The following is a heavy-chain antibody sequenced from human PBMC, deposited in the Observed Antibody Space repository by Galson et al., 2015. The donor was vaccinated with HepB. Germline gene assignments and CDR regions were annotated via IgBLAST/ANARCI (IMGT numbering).Heavy chain of an antibody. V-gene: IGHV1-18*01. J-gene: IGHJ6*02. D-gene: IGHD5-12*01. Sequence: SVKVSCKASGYTFTSYGISWVRQAPGQGLEWMGWISAYNGNTNYAQKLQGRVTMTTDTSTSTAYMELRSLRSDDTAVYYCARDLEAGDIVATIWGEDYYYGMDVWGQGTAVTVSS. CDR3: ARDLEAGDIVATIWGEDYYYGMDV. CDR1: GYTFTSYG. CDR2: ISAYNGNT.